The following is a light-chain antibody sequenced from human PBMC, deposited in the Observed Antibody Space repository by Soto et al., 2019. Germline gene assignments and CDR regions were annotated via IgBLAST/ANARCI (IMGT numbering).Light chain of an antibody. CDR3: SSYTSSSTPHYV. V-gene: IGLV2-14*01. CDR1: SSDVGGYNY. CDR2: EVS. Sequence: QSVLTQAASVSGSPGQSVTISCTGTSSDVGGYNYVSWYQQHPGKAPKLMIYEVSNRPSGVSNRFSGSKSGNTASLTISGLQAEDEADYYCSSYTSSSTPHYVFGTGTKVTVL. J-gene: IGLJ1*01.